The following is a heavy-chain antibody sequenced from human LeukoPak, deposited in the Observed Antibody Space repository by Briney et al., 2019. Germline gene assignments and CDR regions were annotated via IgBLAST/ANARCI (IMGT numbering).Heavy chain of an antibody. D-gene: IGHD6-19*01. CDR1: GYTFTSYG. CDR2: ISAYNGNT. V-gene: IGHV1-18*01. CDR3: SRFTSSCWFGTEYYFDY. J-gene: IGHJ4*02. Sequence: ASVKVSCKASGYTFTSYGISWVRQAPGQGLEWMGWISAYNGNTNYAQKLQRRVTMTPDTSTSTAYIEQMSPISDDTAPSNCSRFTSSCWFGTEYYFDYWGQGTLVTVSS.